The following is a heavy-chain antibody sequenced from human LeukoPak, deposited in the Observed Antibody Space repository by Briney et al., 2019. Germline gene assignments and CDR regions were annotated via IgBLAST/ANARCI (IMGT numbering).Heavy chain of an antibody. CDR2: LYYSGST. CDR3: ARVTGYMIEDYFDY. D-gene: IGHD3-9*01. V-gene: IGHV4-39*07. Sequence: SETLSLTCTVSGASISNSRYYWGWIRQPPGQGLEWLGSLYYSGSTNYNPSLKSRVTISVDTSKNQFSLKLRSVTAADTAVYYCARVTGYMIEDYFDYWGQGILVTVSS. CDR1: GASISNSRYY. J-gene: IGHJ4*02.